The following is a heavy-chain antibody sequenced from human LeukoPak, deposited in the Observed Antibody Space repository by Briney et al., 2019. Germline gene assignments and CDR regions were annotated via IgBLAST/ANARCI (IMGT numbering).Heavy chain of an antibody. CDR3: AKCMSRSYPKKPHDY. Sequence: GGSLRLSCAAAGFTFSSFAMSWDRQTPGKGLEWVSGISASGGSTYYADSVKGRFTISRDNSQNTLYLQMNSLRAEDTAVYYCAKCMSRSYPKKPHDYSGQGALVTVSS. CDR1: GFTFSSFA. J-gene: IGHJ4*02. CDR2: ISASGGST. V-gene: IGHV3-23*01. D-gene: IGHD1-26*01.